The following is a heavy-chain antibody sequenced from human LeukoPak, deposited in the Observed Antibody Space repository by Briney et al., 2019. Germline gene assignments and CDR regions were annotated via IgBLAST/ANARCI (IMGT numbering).Heavy chain of an antibody. D-gene: IGHD2-21*01. CDR1: GFDFINHA. V-gene: IGHV3-23*01. CDR2: WSGRNERI. CDR3: ARASCGGNCYYMFDS. J-gene: IGHJ4*02. Sequence: GGSLRLSCAASGFDFINHAMSWIRQAPGKGLEWVSWWSGRNERIIYAESVKVPFTISRDNSKNKLYLQMHRLTDAATAVYYCARASCGGNCYYMFDSWGQGTLVTVSS.